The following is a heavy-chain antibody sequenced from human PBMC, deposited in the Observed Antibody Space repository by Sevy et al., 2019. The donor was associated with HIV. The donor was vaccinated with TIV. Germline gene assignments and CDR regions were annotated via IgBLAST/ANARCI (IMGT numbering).Heavy chain of an antibody. CDR1: GYTFTGYY. J-gene: IGHJ4*02. Sequence: ASVKVSCKASGYTFTGYYMHWVRQAPGQGLEWMGWINPNSGGTNYAQKFQSRVTMTRDTSISTAYMELSRLRSDDTAVYYCARDLRRGSYFADYWGQGTLVTVSS. CDR2: INPNSGGT. CDR3: ARDLRRGSYFADY. D-gene: IGHD1-26*01. V-gene: IGHV1-2*02.